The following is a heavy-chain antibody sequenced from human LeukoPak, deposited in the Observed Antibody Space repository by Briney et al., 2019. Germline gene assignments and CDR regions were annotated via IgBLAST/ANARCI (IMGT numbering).Heavy chain of an antibody. V-gene: IGHV3-74*01. CDR2: IKSDGSIT. Sequence: PGGSLRLSCAASGFTFSSYWMHWVRQAPGKGLVWVSRIKSDGSITSYADSVKGRFTISRDNAKNTLYLQMNSLRAEDTAVYYCARVGASVGAIDYWGQGTLVTVSS. CDR1: GFTFSSYW. J-gene: IGHJ4*02. D-gene: IGHD1-26*01. CDR3: ARVGASVGAIDY.